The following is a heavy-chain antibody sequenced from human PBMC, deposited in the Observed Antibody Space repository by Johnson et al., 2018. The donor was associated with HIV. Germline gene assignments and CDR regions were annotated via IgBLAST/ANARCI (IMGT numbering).Heavy chain of an antibody. J-gene: IGHJ3*02. D-gene: IGHD6-19*01. CDR2: TRNNANSYTT. Sequence: VQLVESGGGLVQPGGSLRLSCAASGFTFSNSDMNWVHQAPGKGLDWVGRTRNNANSYTTEYAASVKGRFIISRDDSKNTLYLQMNSLKTEDTAVYYCTREGRTVAAFTVGAFDIWGQGTMVTVSS. CDR3: TREGRTVAAFTVGAFDI. V-gene: IGHV3-72*01. CDR1: GFTFSNSD.